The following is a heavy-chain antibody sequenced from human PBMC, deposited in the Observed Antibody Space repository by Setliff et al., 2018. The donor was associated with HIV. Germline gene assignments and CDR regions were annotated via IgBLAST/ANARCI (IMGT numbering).Heavy chain of an antibody. J-gene: IGHJ6*02. CDR2: VNPNSGDA. V-gene: IGHV1-2*02. CDR1: GYTFTGHY. Sequence: ASVKVSCKASGYTFTGHYLHWVRQAPGQGLEWLGWVNPNSGDAIYAQNFRGRVTMTRDTSINAAYMELRGLRSDDTAVYYCARNFGLSPSGKYYYYYGMDIWGQGTTVTVSS. CDR3: ARNFGLSPSGKYYYYYGMDI. D-gene: IGHD3-10*01.